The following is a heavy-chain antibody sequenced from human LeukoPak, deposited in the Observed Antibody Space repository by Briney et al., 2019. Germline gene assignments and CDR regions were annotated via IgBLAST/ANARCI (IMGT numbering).Heavy chain of an antibody. J-gene: IGHJ5*02. CDR3: ARERLRFLGFDP. CDR1: GYTFTSYY. CDR2: INPSGDST. Sequence: ASVKVSCKASGYTFTSYYMHWVRQAPGQGLEWMGIINPSGDSTSYAQKFQGRVTMTRDMSTSTVYMELSSLRSEDTAVYYCARERLRFLGFDPWGQGTLVTVSS. D-gene: IGHD3-3*01. V-gene: IGHV1-46*01.